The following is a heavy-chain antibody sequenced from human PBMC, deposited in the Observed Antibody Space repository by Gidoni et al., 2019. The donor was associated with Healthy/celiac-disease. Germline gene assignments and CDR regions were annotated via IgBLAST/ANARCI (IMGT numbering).Heavy chain of an antibody. J-gene: IGHJ3*02. Sequence: QVQLQESGPGLVKPSQTLSLTCIVSGGSISSGGYYWSWIRQHPGKGLEWIGYIYYSGSTYYNPSLKSRVTISVDTSKNQFSLKLSSVTAADTAVYYCARPIAAGTTSGGAFDIWGQGTMVTVSS. D-gene: IGHD6-13*01. V-gene: IGHV4-31*03. CDR2: IYYSGST. CDR1: GGSISSGGYY. CDR3: ARPIAAGTTSGGAFDI.